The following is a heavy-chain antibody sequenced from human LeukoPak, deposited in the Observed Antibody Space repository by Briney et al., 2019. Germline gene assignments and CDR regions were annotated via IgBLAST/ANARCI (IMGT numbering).Heavy chain of an antibody. Sequence: ASVKVSCKASGGTFSSYAISWVRQAPGQGLEWMGGIIPIFGTANYAQKFQGRVTITTDESTSTAYMELSSLRSEDTAVYYCARDGNYDFWSGPLRGNYYYYMDVWGKGTTVTVSS. CDR3: ARDGNYDFWSGPLRGNYYYYMDV. CDR2: IIPIFGTA. V-gene: IGHV1-69*05. D-gene: IGHD3-3*01. J-gene: IGHJ6*03. CDR1: GGTFSSYA.